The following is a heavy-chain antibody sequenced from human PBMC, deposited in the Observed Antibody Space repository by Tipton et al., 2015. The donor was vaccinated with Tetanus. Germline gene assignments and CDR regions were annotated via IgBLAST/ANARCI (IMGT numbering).Heavy chain of an antibody. D-gene: IGHD6-6*01. J-gene: IGHJ6*02. CDR1: GGSFSGYY. Sequence: TLSLTCAVYGGSFSGYYWSWIRQPPGKGLEWIGEINHSGSTNYNPSLKSRVTISVDTSKNQFSLKLSSVTAADTAVYYCARQDSSSAAGYYYYYGMDVRGQGTAVTVSS. CDR2: INHSGST. CDR3: ARQDSSSAAGYYYYYGMDV. V-gene: IGHV4-34*01.